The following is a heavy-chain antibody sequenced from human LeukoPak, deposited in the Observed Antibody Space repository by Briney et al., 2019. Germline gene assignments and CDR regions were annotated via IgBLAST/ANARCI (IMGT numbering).Heavy chain of an antibody. CDR3: ARAVSVTAAGPGY. D-gene: IGHD6-13*01. V-gene: IGHV4-59*01. CDR2: IHSSGSS. Sequence: SETLSLTCTVSGGSISNYNWNWIRQPPGRGLELIAYIHSSGSSNSNPSLKSRVTISVDMSKNQFSLKLASLTTADTAIYYCARAVSVTAAGPGYWGQGTLVTVSS. CDR1: GGSISNYN. J-gene: IGHJ4*02.